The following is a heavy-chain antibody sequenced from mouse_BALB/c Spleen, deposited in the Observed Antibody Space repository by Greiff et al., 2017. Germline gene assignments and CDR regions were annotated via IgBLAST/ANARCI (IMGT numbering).Heavy chain of an antibody. Sequence: QVQLQQSGAELARPGASVKLSCKASGYTFTSYWMQWVKQRPGQGLEWIGAIYPGDGDTRYTQKFKGKATLTADKSSSTAYMQLSSLASEDSAVYYCARFYYGNYVDYWGQGTTLTVSS. V-gene: IGHV1-87*01. D-gene: IGHD2-1*01. CDR3: ARFYYGNYVDY. CDR2: IYPGDGDT. J-gene: IGHJ2*01. CDR1: GYTFTSYW.